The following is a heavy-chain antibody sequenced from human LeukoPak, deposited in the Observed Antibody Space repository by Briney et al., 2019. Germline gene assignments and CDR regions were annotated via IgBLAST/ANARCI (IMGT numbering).Heavy chain of an antibody. J-gene: IGHJ4*02. CDR2: ISSNGGST. Sequence: GGSLRLSCAASGFTFSSYAMHWVRQAPGKGLEYVSAISSNGGSTYYANSVKGRFTISRDNSKNTLYLQMGSLRAEDMAVYYCASGRWLQLPTYWGQGTLVTVSS. CDR3: ASGRWLQLPTY. D-gene: IGHD5-24*01. CDR1: GFTFSSYA. V-gene: IGHV3-64*01.